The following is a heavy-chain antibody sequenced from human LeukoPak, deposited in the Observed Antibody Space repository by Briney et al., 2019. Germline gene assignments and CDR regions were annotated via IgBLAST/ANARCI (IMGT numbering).Heavy chain of an antibody. CDR1: GGTFSSYA. D-gene: IGHD3-22*01. CDR3: AREGAGDYYDSSGQIDN. CDR2: IIPIFGTA. Sequence: EASVKVSCKASGGTFSSYAISWVRQAPGQGLEWMGGIIPIFGTANYAQKFQGRVTITADESTSTAYMELSSLRSEDTAVYYCAREGAGDYYDSSGQIDNWGQGTLVTVSS. V-gene: IGHV1-69*13. J-gene: IGHJ4*02.